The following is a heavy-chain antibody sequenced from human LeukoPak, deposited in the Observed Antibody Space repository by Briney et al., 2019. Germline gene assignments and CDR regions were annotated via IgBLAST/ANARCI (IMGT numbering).Heavy chain of an antibody. D-gene: IGHD6-13*01. J-gene: IGHJ4*02. CDR1: GGSVSSGNYY. CDR3: ARVSVAGTGPDY. Sequence: PSETLSLTCTVSGGSVSSGNYYWSWIRQPPGKGLEWIGFMSDSGHTDSNASLKSRVTISVDTSKNQFSLKLKSVTAADTAVYYCARVSVAGTGPDYWGQGTLVTVSS. CDR2: MSDSGHT. V-gene: IGHV4-61*01.